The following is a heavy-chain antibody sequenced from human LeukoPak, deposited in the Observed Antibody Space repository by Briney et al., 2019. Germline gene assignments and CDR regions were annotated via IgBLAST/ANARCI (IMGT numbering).Heavy chain of an antibody. V-gene: IGHV1-2*04. CDR3: ARSYYYGSGSYRPLDY. Sequence: ASVKVSCKASGYTFTGYYMHWVRQAPGRGLEWMGWINPNSGGTNYAQKFQGWVTMTRDTSISTAYMELSRLRSDDTAVYYCARSYYYGSGSYRPLDYWGQGTLVTVSS. D-gene: IGHD3-10*01. J-gene: IGHJ4*02. CDR2: INPNSGGT. CDR1: GYTFTGYY.